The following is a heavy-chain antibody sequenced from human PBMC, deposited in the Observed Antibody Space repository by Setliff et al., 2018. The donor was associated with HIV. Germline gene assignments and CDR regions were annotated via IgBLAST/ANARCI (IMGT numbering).Heavy chain of an antibody. J-gene: IGHJ4*02. CDR1: GFTFSSFG. D-gene: IGHD3-16*01. CDR2: IQYDGSNK. CDR3: ANPPLKGHLGVGFDY. V-gene: IGHV3-30*02. Sequence: GGSLRLSCAASGFTFSSFGMHWVRQAPGKGLEWVSFIQYDGSNKYYADSVKGRFTISRDNSRNMLYLQMNSLRAEDTAVYYCANPPLKGHLGVGFDYWGQGTQVTVSS.